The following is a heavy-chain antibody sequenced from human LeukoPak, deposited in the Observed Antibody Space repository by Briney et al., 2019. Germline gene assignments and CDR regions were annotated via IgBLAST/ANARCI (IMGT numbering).Heavy chain of an antibody. V-gene: IGHV3-66*02. CDR2: IYSGGST. CDR3: ARDWLNSSSFYYYYYMDV. J-gene: IGHJ6*03. Sequence: GGSLRLSCAASGFTVSSNYMSWVRQAPGKGLEWVSVIYSGGSTYYADSVKGRFAISRDNSKNTLYLQMNSLRAEDTAVYYCARDWLNSSSFYYYYYMDVWGKGTTVTVSS. CDR1: GFTVSSNY. D-gene: IGHD6-6*01.